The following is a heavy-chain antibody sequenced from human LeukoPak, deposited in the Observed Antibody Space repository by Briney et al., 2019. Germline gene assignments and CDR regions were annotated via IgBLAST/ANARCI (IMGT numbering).Heavy chain of an antibody. V-gene: IGHV3-7*03. J-gene: IGHJ4*02. D-gene: IGHD1-1*01. CDR3: ARAQGTVPSDY. CDR2: IKQDGSEK. CDR1: GFTFSRYW. Sequence: GGSLRLSCAASGFTFSRYWMSWVRQAPRKGLEWVANIKQDGSEKYYVDSMKGRFTISRDNAKNSLYLQMNSLRAEDTAVYYCARAQGTVPSDYWGQGTLVTVSS.